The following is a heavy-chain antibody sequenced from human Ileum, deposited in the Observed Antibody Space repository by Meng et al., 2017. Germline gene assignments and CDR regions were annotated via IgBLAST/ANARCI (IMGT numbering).Heavy chain of an antibody. CDR1: GVSVSSGNYG. CDR3: ARDHWGSLDY. D-gene: IGHD7-27*01. Sequence: QVQLQQWGAGLLKPSETLSLTCTVSGVSVSSGNYGWSWIRQAPGQGLEWIGYGSTNHNPSLKSRLTISVDTSKNQFSLTLTSVTAADTAVYYCARDHWGSLDYWGQGILVTVSS. J-gene: IGHJ4*02. CDR2: GST. V-gene: IGHV4-61*01.